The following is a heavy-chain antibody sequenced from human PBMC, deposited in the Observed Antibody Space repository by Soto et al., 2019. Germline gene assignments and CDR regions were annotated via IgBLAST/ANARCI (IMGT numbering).Heavy chain of an antibody. CDR1: GFTFSSYG. Sequence: QVQLVESGGGVVQPGRSLRLSCAASGFTFSSYGMHWVRQAPGKGLEWVAVISYDGRNKYYADSGKGRFTISRDNSKNTLYLQMNSLRAEDTAVYYCAKDSARGNIYYYYYRDVWGKGSKVIVSS. CDR3: AKDSARGNIYYYYYRDV. CDR2: ISYDGRNK. J-gene: IGHJ6*03. D-gene: IGHD3-10*01. V-gene: IGHV3-30*18.